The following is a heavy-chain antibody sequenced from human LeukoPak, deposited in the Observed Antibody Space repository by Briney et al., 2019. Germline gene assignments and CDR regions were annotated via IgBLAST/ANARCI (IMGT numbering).Heavy chain of an antibody. J-gene: IGHJ4*02. Sequence: GRSLRLSCAASGFTFDDYAMHWVRQAPGKGLEWVSGISWNSGSMGYADPVKGRFTISRDNAKNSLYLQMDSLRAEDMALYYCASASSYDFWSGIDYWGQGTLVTVSS. CDR2: ISWNSGSM. CDR3: ASASSYDFWSGIDY. V-gene: IGHV3-9*03. CDR1: GFTFDDYA. D-gene: IGHD3-3*01.